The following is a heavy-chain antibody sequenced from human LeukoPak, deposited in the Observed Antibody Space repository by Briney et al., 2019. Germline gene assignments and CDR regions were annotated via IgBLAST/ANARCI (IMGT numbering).Heavy chain of an antibody. CDR1: GGSICSSSYY. V-gene: IGHV4-39*07. J-gene: IGHJ4*02. Sequence: TSETLSLTCTVSGGSICSSSYYWGWVRQPPGRGLEWIGSIYYSGSTYYTPSLKSRVTISVDTSKNQFSLKLSSVTAADTAVYYCARASRGSSWPLGWGQGTLVTVSS. CDR2: IYYSGST. D-gene: IGHD6-13*01. CDR3: ARASRGSSWPLG.